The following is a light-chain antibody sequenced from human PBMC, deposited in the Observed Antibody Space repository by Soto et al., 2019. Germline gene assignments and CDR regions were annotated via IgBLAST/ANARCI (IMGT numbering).Light chain of an antibody. CDR2: ENN. J-gene: IGLJ1*01. V-gene: IGLV1-51*02. CDR1: SSNIGNNY. Sequence: QSVLTQPPSVSAAPGQKVTISCSGSSSNIGNNYVSWYQQLPGTAPKLLIYENNKRPSGIPDRFSGSKSGTSATLGITGLQTGDEADYYCGTWDSSLSARYVFGTGTKLTVI. CDR3: GTWDSSLSARYV.